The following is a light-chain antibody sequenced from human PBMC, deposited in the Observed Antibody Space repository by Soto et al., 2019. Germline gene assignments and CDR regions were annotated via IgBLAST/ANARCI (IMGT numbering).Light chain of an antibody. V-gene: IGKV1-17*01. J-gene: IGKJ1*01. CDR1: QGIGNE. Sequence: DIQMTQSPSSLSASVGDRVTITCRASQGIGNELGWYQQKPGKAPKRLIYGTSALQSGVPSRFSGSGSGTEFTLTITSLQPEDFATYYWLQHHSFSWTFGQGTKVEIK. CDR2: GTS. CDR3: LQHHSFSWT.